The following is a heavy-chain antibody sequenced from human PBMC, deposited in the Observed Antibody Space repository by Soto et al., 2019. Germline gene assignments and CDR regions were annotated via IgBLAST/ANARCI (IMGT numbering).Heavy chain of an antibody. Sequence: QVQMVESGGGVVQPGTSLRLSCVVTGLTFSGYGMHWVRQAPGKGLEWVADITYDGSSTYYADAVKGRFTVSRDNSKNILYMHMTSLRGDDTAMYYCAKDQMGRGWRTLDSWGQGTLVIVSS. CDR3: AKDQMGRGWRTLDS. CDR2: ITYDGSST. D-gene: IGHD3-10*01. J-gene: IGHJ4*02. CDR1: GLTFSGYG. V-gene: IGHV3-30*18.